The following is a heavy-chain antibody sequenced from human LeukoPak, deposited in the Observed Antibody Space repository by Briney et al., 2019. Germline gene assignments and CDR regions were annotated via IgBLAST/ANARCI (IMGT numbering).Heavy chain of an antibody. Sequence: SETLSLTCTVSGGSISSYYWSWIRQSPGKGLEWIGQIYYSGSTNYNPSLKSRVTISVDTSKNQFSLKLSSVTAADTAVYYCARDRVDPSGRSELDYWGQGTLVTVSS. V-gene: IGHV4-59*01. J-gene: IGHJ4*02. CDR1: GGSISSYY. CDR3: ARDRVDPSGRSELDY. CDR2: IYYSGST. D-gene: IGHD6-19*01.